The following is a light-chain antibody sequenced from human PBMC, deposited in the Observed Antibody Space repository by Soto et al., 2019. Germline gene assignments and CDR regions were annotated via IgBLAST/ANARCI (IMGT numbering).Light chain of an antibody. V-gene: IGKV1-5*01. J-gene: IGKJ1*01. CDR1: QSISSW. CDR2: DAS. Sequence: DIQVTQSPATLSASVGDRSTITCLAIQSISSWLAWYQQKPGKAPKLLIYDASSLESGVPSTFSGSGSGTEFTLTISSLQPDDFATYYCQQYETYSPWTFGPGTKVDIK. CDR3: QQYETYSPWT.